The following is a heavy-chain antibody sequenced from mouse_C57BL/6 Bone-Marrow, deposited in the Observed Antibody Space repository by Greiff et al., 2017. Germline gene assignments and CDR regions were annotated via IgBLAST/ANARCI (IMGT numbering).Heavy chain of an antibody. CDR1: GYPFTSYD. D-gene: IGHD1-1*01. CDR2: IYPRDGST. Sequence: QVHVKQSGPELVKPGASVKLSCKASGYPFTSYDINWVKQRPGQGLEWIGWIYPRDGSTKYNEKFKGTATLTVDTSSSTAYMELHSLTSEDSAVYFCARDYGSSYWYFDVWGTGTTVTVSS. V-gene: IGHV1-85*01. CDR3: ARDYGSSYWYFDV. J-gene: IGHJ1*03.